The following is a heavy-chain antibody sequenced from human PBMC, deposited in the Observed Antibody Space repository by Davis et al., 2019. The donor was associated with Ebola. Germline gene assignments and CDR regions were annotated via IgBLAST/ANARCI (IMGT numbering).Heavy chain of an antibody. Sequence: GESLKISCKGSGYSFTSYWIGWVRQMPGKGLEWMGIIYPGDSDTRYSPSFQGQVTISADKSISTAYLQWSSLKASDTAMYYCARHQSGANYGPHAFDIWGQGTMVTVSS. V-gene: IGHV5-51*01. CDR3: ARHQSGANYGPHAFDI. D-gene: IGHD3-10*01. CDR1: GYSFTSYW. CDR2: IYPGDSDT. J-gene: IGHJ3*02.